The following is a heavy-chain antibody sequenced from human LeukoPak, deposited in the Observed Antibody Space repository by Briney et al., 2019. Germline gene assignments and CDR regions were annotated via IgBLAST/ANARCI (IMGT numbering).Heavy chain of an antibody. D-gene: IGHD6-6*01. J-gene: IGHJ4*02. V-gene: IGHV3-21*01. CDR3: ARDGFIGSSAPDFDY. Sequence: GGSLRLSCAASGFTFSSYSMNWVRQAPGEGLEWVSSISSSSSYIYYADSVKGRFTISRDNAKSSLYLQMNSLRAEDTAVYYCARDGFIGSSAPDFDYWGQGTLVTVSS. CDR1: GFTFSSYS. CDR2: ISSSSSYI.